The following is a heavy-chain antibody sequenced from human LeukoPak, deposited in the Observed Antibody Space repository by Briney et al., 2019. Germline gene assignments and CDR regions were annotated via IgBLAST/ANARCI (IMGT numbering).Heavy chain of an antibody. D-gene: IGHD6-13*01. Sequence: PGGSLRLSCAASGFTFSSYSMNWVRQAPGKGLEWVSYISSSSSTIYYADSVKGRFTISRDNAKNSLYLQMNSLRAEDTAVYYCARVDSSSWYGVDYWGQGTLVTVSS. J-gene: IGHJ4*02. CDR1: GFTFSSYS. CDR3: ARVDSSSWYGVDY. CDR2: ISSSSSTI. V-gene: IGHV3-48*04.